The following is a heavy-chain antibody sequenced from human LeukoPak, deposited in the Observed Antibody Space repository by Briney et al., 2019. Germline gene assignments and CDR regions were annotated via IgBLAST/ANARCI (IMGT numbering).Heavy chain of an antibody. V-gene: IGHV3-21*04. CDR2: ISSSSSYI. Sequence: NPGGSLRLSCAASGFTFSSYSMNWVRQAPGKGLEWVSSISSSSSYIYYADSVKGRFTISTDNSKNTLYLQMNSLRVEDTAVYYCAKSYYYGSGSPSLDYWGQGTLVTVSS. D-gene: IGHD3-10*01. J-gene: IGHJ4*02. CDR3: AKSYYYGSGSPSLDY. CDR1: GFTFSSYS.